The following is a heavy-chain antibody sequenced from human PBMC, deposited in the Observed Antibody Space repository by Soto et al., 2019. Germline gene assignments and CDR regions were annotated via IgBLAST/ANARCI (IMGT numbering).Heavy chain of an antibody. CDR2: ISAYNGNT. CDR1: GYTFPSYH. CDR3: ARRTSTAWYFDDY. D-gene: IGHD6-19*01. V-gene: IGHV1-18*01. Sequence: ASVKVSCKASGYTFPSYHITWVRQAPGQGLEWMGWISAYNGNTNYAQNFQGRVSMTTDSSTTTAYMELRNLRSDDTAVYYCARRTSTAWYFDDYWG. J-gene: IGHJ4*01.